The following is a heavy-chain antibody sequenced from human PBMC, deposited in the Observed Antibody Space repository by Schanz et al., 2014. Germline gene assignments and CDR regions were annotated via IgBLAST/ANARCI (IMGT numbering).Heavy chain of an antibody. D-gene: IGHD3-9*01. V-gene: IGHV3-23*04. CDR2: ISDNGIST. Sequence: EVQLVESGGGLVKPGGSLRLSCAASGFTFNNFNMNWVRQAPGKGLEWVSGISDNGISTYYADSVKGRFSISRENSKSILYLQMNSLRAEDTAVYYCAKHVRSLTGNDYWGQGTLXTVSS. CDR1: GFTFNNFN. J-gene: IGHJ4*02. CDR3: AKHVRSLTGNDY.